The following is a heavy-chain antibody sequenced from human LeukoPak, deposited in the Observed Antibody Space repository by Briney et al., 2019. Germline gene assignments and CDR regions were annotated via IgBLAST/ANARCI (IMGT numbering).Heavy chain of an antibody. CDR2: INPSGGST. Sequence: ASVKVSCKASGYTFTSYYMHWVRQAPGQGLEWMGIINPSGGSTSYAQKFQGRDTMTRDTSTSTVYMELSSLRSEDTAVYYCARDSSGWHPFDYWGQGTLVTVSS. J-gene: IGHJ4*02. D-gene: IGHD6-19*01. V-gene: IGHV1-46*01. CDR1: GYTFTSYY. CDR3: ARDSSGWHPFDY.